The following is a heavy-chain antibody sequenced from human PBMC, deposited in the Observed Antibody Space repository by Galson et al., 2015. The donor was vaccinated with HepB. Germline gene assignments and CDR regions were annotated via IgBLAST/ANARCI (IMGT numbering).Heavy chain of an antibody. V-gene: IGHV3-21*01. CDR3: TCQGGAALGIDY. J-gene: IGHJ4*02. CDR1: GFTFSSYS. CDR2: ISSSSSYI. D-gene: IGHD7-27*01. Sequence: SLRLSCAASGFTFSSYSMNWVRQAPGKGLEWVSSISSSSSYIYYADSVKGRFTISRDNAKNSLYLQMNSLRAEDTAVYYCTCQGGAALGIDYWGQGTLVTVSS.